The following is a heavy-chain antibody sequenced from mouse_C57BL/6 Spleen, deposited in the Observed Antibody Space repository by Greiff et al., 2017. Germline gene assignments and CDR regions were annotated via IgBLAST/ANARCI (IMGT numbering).Heavy chain of an antibody. CDR3: ARGPPIYYCGSSPFDY. J-gene: IGHJ2*01. D-gene: IGHD1-1*01. CDR1: GFTFSSYA. CDR2: ISDGGSYT. V-gene: IGHV5-4*03. Sequence: EVMLVESGGGLVKPGGSLKLSCAASGFTFSSYAMSWVRQTPEKRLEWVATISDGGSYTYYPDNVQGRFTISRDNAKNNLYLQMSHLKSEDTAMYYCARGPPIYYCGSSPFDYWGQGTTLTVSS.